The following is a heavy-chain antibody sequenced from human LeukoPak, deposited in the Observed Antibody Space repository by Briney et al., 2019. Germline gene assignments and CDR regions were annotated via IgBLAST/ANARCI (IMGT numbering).Heavy chain of an antibody. CDR3: ARYALHDFWSGSDY. V-gene: IGHV4-30-4*08. CDR2: IYYSGST. Sequence: PSQTLSLTCTVSGGSISSGDYYWSWIRQPPGKGLEWIGYIYYSGSTYYNPSLKSRVTISVDTSKNQFSLKLSSVTAADTAVYYCARYALHDFWSGSDYWGQGTLVTVSS. J-gene: IGHJ4*02. CDR1: GGSISSGDYY. D-gene: IGHD3-3*01.